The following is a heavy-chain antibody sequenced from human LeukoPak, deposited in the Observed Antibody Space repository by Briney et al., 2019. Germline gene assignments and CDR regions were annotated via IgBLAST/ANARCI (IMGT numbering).Heavy chain of an antibody. CDR3: ARVSPSSGWRNDAFDI. CDR2: MNPNSGNT. D-gene: IGHD6-19*01. V-gene: IGHV1-8*01. CDR1: GYTFTSYD. J-gene: IGHJ3*02. Sequence: ASVKVSCKASGYTFTSYDINWVRQATGQGLEWMGWMNPNSGNTGYAQKFQGRVTMTRNTSISTAYMELSSLRSEDTAVYYCARVSPSSGWRNDAFDIRGQGTMVTVSS.